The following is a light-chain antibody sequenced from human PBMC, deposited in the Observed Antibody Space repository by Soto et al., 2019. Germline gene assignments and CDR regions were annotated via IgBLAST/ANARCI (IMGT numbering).Light chain of an antibody. J-gene: IGKJ5*01. Sequence: DIVMTQSPLSLGVTPGEPASISCRSSQSLLYSDGDNYLDWYLQRPGQSPQLLMYLASNRASGVPARFSGSGSGTYFTLKISRVEAEDVGLYYCMQALQTPNTFGQGTRLEIK. CDR3: MQALQTPNT. V-gene: IGKV2-28*01. CDR2: LAS. CDR1: QSLLYSDGDNY.